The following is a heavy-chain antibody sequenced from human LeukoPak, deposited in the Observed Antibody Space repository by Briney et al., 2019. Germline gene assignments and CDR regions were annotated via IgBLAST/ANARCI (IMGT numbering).Heavy chain of an antibody. Sequence: SETLSLTCAVYGGSFSGYYWSWIRQPPGKGLEWIGEINHSGSTNYNPSLKSRVTISVDTSKNQFSLKLKSLTAADTAVYFCASFTLTYNPSDYWGQGTRVTVSS. CDR1: GGSFSGYY. J-gene: IGHJ4*02. CDR2: INHSGST. CDR3: ASFTLTYNPSDY. V-gene: IGHV4-34*01. D-gene: IGHD1-1*01.